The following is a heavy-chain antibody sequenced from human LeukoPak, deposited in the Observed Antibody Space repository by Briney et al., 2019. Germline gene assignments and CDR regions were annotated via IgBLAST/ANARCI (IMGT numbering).Heavy chain of an antibody. V-gene: IGHV3-21*01. D-gene: IGHD4/OR15-4a*01. J-gene: IGHJ3*02. CDR3: AKVSLNMVNDAFDI. Sequence: GGSLRLSCVASGFTFSTYTMNWVRQAPGKGLEWVSSISSSSFFISYADSVKGRFTISRDNSKNTLYLQMNGLRAEDTAMYYCAKVSLNMVNDAFDIWGQGTMVSVSS. CDR2: ISSSSFFI. CDR1: GFTFSTYT.